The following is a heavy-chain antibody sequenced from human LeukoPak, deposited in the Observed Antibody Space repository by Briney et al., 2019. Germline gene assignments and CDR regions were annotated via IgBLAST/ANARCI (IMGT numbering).Heavy chain of an antibody. V-gene: IGHV1-69*06. CDR1: GGTFSSYA. CDR3: ASKETYYYGSGAPVRGYYYYYMDV. CDR2: IIPIFGKA. D-gene: IGHD3-10*01. J-gene: IGHJ6*03. Sequence: SVKVSCKASGGTFSSYAISWVRQAPGQGLEWMGGIIPIFGKANYAQKFQGRVTITADKSTSTAYMELSSLRSEDTAVYYCASKETYYYGSGAPVRGYYYYYMDVWGKGTTVTVSS.